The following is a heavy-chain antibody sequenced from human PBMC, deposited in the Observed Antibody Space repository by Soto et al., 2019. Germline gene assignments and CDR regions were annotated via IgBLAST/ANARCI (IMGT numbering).Heavy chain of an antibody. D-gene: IGHD7-27*01. Sequence: GGSLRLSCAASGFTFSDYYMSWIRPAPGKGLEWVSYISSSGSTIYSADLVKGRFTISRDNAKNSLYLQMNSLRAEHTAVYYCARDALGIKVWYFDLWDRGTLLTVSS. CDR3: ARDALGIKVWYFDL. CDR1: GFTFSDYY. CDR2: ISSSGSTI. V-gene: IGHV3-11*01. J-gene: IGHJ2*01.